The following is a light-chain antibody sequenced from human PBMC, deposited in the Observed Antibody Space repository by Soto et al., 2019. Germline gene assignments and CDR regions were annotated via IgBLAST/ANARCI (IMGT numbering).Light chain of an antibody. CDR3: QQYGSSPTT. CDR1: QSVSSSY. CDR2: GAS. Sequence: EIVLTQSPGSLSLSPGDRATLSCRASQSVSSSYLAWYQQKPGQAPRLLIYGASTRATGIPDRVSGSGSGTDFTLTISRLEPEDFAVYYCQQYGSSPTTFGQGTKVDI. J-gene: IGKJ1*01. V-gene: IGKV3-20*01.